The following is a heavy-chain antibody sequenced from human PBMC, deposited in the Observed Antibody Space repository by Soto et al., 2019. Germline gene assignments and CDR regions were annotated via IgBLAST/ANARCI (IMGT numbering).Heavy chain of an antibody. V-gene: IGHV1-69*01. CDR2: IIPTFGTR. J-gene: IGHJ6*02. Sequence: QVQLVQSGAEVTKPGSSVKVSCKASGGTFSSYVISWVRQAPGQGLEWMGGIIPTFGTRKYAQKFQGRVTITADESTSTAYMELSSLRSEDTAVYYCARGSSIAATYYYYGMDVWGQGTTVTVSS. CDR3: ARGSSIAATYYYYGMDV. CDR1: GGTFSSYV. D-gene: IGHD6-6*01.